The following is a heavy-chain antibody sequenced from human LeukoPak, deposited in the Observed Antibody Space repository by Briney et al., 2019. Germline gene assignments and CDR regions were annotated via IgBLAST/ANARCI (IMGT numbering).Heavy chain of an antibody. CDR2: INDGGST. CDR3: ATAPHTYYFDY. V-gene: IGHV4-34*01. Sequence: SETLSLTCAVYGGSFTKHQWSWIRQPPGKGLEWIGAINDGGSTNYNPSLKSRVTISVDTSKNQFSLRLSSMTAADTAVYYCATAPHTYYFDYWGQGTLVTVSS. J-gene: IGHJ4*02. CDR1: GGSFTKHQ.